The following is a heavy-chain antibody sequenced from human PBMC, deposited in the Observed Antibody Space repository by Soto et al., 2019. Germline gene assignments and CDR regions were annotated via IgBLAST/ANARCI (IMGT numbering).Heavy chain of an antibody. Sequence: ASVKVSCKASGYTFTGYYMHWVRQAPGQGLEWMGWINPNSGGTNYAQKFQGWVTMTRDTSISTAYMELSRLRSDDTAVYYCARGPVLRYFDWSVDYWGQGTLVTVSS. CDR2: INPNSGGT. CDR1: GYTFTGYY. J-gene: IGHJ4*02. V-gene: IGHV1-2*04. CDR3: ARGPVLRYFDWSVDY. D-gene: IGHD3-9*01.